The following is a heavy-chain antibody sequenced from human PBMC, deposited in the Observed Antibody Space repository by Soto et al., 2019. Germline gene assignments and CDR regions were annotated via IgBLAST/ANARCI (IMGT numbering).Heavy chain of an antibody. CDR2: IYYSGST. CDR3: ARQTRWTVAGFDY. D-gene: IGHD6-19*01. V-gene: IGHV4-38-2*02. CDR1: GYSISSGYY. J-gene: IGHJ4*02. Sequence: SETLSLTCTVSGYSISSGYYWGWIRQPPGKGLEWIGSIYYSGSTYYNPSLKSRVTISVDTSKNQFSLKLGSVTAADTAVYYCARQTRWTVAGFDYWGQGTLVTVSS.